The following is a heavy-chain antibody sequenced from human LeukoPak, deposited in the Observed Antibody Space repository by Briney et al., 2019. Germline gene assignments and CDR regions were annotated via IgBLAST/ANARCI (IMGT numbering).Heavy chain of an antibody. D-gene: IGHD4/OR15-4a*01. Sequence: SETLSLTCTVSGGSISSIRYYWAWIRQPPGKGLDWIGSISYSGSTYYNSSLKSRLTISVDTSKNQFSLRLSSVTAADTAVYYCASHCDGGNYHDPFDIWGQGTMATVSS. CDR3: ASHCDGGNYHDPFDI. CDR1: GGSISSIRYY. CDR2: ISYSGST. J-gene: IGHJ3*02. V-gene: IGHV4-39*01.